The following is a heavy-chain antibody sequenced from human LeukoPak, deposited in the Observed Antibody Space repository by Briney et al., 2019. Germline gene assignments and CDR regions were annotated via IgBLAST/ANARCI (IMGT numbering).Heavy chain of an antibody. CDR3: ARGRTPIEYSSSSVGDYSHAFDI. Sequence: ASVKVSCKASGYTFTGYYMHWVRQAPGQGLEWMGWINPNSGGTNYAQKFQGRVTMTRDTSISTAYMELSRLRSDDTAVYYCARGRTPIEYSSSSVGDYSHAFDIWGQGTMVTVSS. D-gene: IGHD6-6*01. CDR1: GYTFTGYY. CDR2: INPNSGGT. J-gene: IGHJ3*02. V-gene: IGHV1-2*02.